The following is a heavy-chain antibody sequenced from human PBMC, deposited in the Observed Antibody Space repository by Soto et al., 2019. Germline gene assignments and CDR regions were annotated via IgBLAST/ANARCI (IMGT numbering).Heavy chain of an antibody. V-gene: IGHV1-69*06. CDR2: IIPIFGTA. Sequence: SVKISCKAFGDTFSSYAISWVRQAPGQGLEWMGGIIPIFGTANYAQKFQGRVTITADKSTSTAYMELSSLRSEDTAVYYCARTYYYDSSGYYRGPYYFDYWGQGTLVTVSS. D-gene: IGHD3-22*01. J-gene: IGHJ4*02. CDR1: GDTFSSYA. CDR3: ARTYYYDSSGYYRGPYYFDY.